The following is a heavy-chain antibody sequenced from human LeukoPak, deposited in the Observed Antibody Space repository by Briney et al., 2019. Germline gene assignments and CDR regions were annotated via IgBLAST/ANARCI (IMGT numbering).Heavy chain of an antibody. Sequence: ASVKVSCKASGYILSSYGIAWVRQAPGQGLEWMGWISAYNGNTNYAQKLQGRVTMTTDTSTSTAYMELRSLRSDDTAVYYCARVWGIAAAGDYWGQGTLVTVSS. CDR2: ISAYNGNT. J-gene: IGHJ4*02. V-gene: IGHV1-18*01. CDR1: GYILSSYG. D-gene: IGHD6-13*01. CDR3: ARVWGIAAAGDY.